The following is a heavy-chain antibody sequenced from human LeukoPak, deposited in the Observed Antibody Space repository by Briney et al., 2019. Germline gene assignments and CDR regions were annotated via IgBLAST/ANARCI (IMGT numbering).Heavy chain of an antibody. D-gene: IGHD3-22*01. CDR2: IYHGGNT. V-gene: IGHV4-4*02. CDR1: GASISSNYW. J-gene: IGHJ4*02. CDR3: ARAGRFYDSSGHYWYFDY. Sequence: SGTLSLTCAVSGASISSNYWWSWVRQPPGKGLEWIGEIYHGGNTNYNSSLKSRLTMSVDKPKHQFSLKLNSVTAADTAVYYCARAGRFYDSSGHYWYFDYWGQGTLATVSS.